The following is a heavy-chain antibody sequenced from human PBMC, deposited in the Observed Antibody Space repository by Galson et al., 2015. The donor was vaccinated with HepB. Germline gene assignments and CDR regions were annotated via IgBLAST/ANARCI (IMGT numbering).Heavy chain of an antibody. D-gene: IGHD3-10*01. CDR3: ARGAFTMVQGVIITYYYYYMDV. Sequence: SETLSLTCAVYGGSFSGYYWSWIRQPPGKGLEWIGEINHSGSTNYNPSLKSRVTISVDTSKNQFSLKLSSVTAADTAVYYCARGAFTMVQGVIITYYYYYMDVWGKGTTVTVSS. J-gene: IGHJ6*03. CDR1: GGSFSGYY. V-gene: IGHV4-34*01. CDR2: INHSGST.